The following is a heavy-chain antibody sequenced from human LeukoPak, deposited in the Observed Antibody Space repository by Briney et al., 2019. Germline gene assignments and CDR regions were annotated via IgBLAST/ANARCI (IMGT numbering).Heavy chain of an antibody. CDR3: ARVGYCSGGGCYGLDY. CDR1: GGSISGYY. Sequence: SETLSLTCTVSGGSISGYYWSWIRQPPGKGPEWIGYIYYSGSTNYNPSLKSRVTISKDTSKNQFSPKLRSVTAADTAVYYCARVGYCSGGGCYGLDYWGQGTLVTVSS. V-gene: IGHV4-59*01. D-gene: IGHD2-15*01. J-gene: IGHJ4*02. CDR2: IYYSGST.